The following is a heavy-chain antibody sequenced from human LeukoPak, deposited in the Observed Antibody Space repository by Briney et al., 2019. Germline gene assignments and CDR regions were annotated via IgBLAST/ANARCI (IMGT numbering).Heavy chain of an antibody. J-gene: IGHJ4*02. CDR1: GGSIIGSSYY. CDR3: GRLRGAMTTVPSDFDY. D-gene: IGHD4-17*01. CDR2: VFYSRDI. V-gene: IGHV4-39*01. Sequence: SETLSLTCTVSGGSIIGSSYYWGWIRPPPGKGLEWFGSVFYSRDIYSTSSLKSRVTVSVDTSKNQLSLKLGSVTAADTAVYYCGRLRGAMTTVPSDFDYWGQGTLVTVSS.